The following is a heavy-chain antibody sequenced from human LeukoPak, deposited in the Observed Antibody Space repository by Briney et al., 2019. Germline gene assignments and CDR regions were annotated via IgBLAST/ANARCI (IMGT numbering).Heavy chain of an antibody. CDR2: IYYSGST. CDR3: ARRIPSGSSRADAFDI. CDR1: GASISSGGYY. J-gene: IGHJ3*02. Sequence: SATLSLTCTVSGASISSGGYYWGWLRRHPGKGLEWIVYIYYSGSTYYNPSLKSRVTISVDTSKNQFSLKLSSVTAADTAVYYCARRIPSGSSRADAFDIWGKGQWSPSLQ. D-gene: IGHD3-10*01. V-gene: IGHV4-31*03.